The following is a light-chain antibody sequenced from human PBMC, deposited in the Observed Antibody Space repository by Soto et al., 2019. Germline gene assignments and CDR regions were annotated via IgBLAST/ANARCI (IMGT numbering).Light chain of an antibody. CDR1: QSVSRN. J-gene: IGKJ1*01. V-gene: IGKV3-15*01. CDR3: QHYNNWPPWT. CDR2: GAS. Sequence: EIVMTQSPATVSVSPGDRSTLSRRASQSVSRNLAWYQQKPGQAPRLVISGASSRTSGIADRFSAGGSGTDFTLTISRLEPEDFAVYYCQHYNNWPPWTFGQGTKVDIK.